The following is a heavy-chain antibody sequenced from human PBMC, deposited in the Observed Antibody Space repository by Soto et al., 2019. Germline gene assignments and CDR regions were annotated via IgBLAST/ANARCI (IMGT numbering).Heavy chain of an antibody. CDR2: INPSGGST. Sequence: ASVKVSCKASGHTFTSYYMHWVRQAPGQGLEWMGIINPSGGSTSYAQKFQGRVTMTRDTSTGTVYMELSSLRSEDTAVYYCEIYDVAIDTVVFPGEFDNWGQGTLVTVSS. J-gene: IGHJ4*02. CDR3: EIYDVAIDTVVFPGEFDN. D-gene: IGHD2-2*01. V-gene: IGHV1-46*01. CDR1: GHTFTSYY.